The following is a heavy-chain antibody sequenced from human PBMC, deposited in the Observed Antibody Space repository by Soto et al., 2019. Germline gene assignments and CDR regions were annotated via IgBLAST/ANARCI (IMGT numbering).Heavy chain of an antibody. CDR3: ARATIFGVVYDVFDI. J-gene: IGHJ3*02. D-gene: IGHD3-3*01. V-gene: IGHV4-31*03. Sequence: QVQLQESGPGLIKPSQTLSLTCTVSGGSFSSGGYYWSWIRQHPGKGLEWIAYIFYSGTTYYNPSLKSRVTLSMDTSKNQFSLKLRSLTAADTAVYYCARATIFGVVYDVFDIWGQGTLVTVSS. CDR2: IFYSGTT. CDR1: GGSFSSGGYY.